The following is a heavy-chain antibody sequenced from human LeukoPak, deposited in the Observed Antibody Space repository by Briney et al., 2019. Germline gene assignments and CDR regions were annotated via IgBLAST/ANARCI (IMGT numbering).Heavy chain of an antibody. CDR3: ARGGVDAFDI. Sequence: SETLSLTCTVSGGSISSYYWSWIRQPPGKGLEWIGSIYYSGSTYYNPSLKSRVTISVDTSKNQFSLKLSSVTAADTAVYYCARGGVDAFDIWGQGTMVTVSS. D-gene: IGHD3-16*01. V-gene: IGHV4-59*12. CDR1: GGSISSYY. J-gene: IGHJ3*02. CDR2: IYYSGST.